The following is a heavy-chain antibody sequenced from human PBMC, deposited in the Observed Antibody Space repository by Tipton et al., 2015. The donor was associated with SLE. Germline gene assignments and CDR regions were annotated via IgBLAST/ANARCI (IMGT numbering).Heavy chain of an antibody. V-gene: IGHV4-59*11. CDR2: IHYTGST. Sequence: TLSLTCTVSGGSISGHYWSWIRQPPGKGLEWIGYIHYTGSTHYNPSLESRVTISVDTSKNQFSLKLTSVTAADTAVHYCARLTTGSTWAFDYWGQGALVTVSS. J-gene: IGHJ4*02. D-gene: IGHD6-13*01. CDR1: GGSISGHY. CDR3: ARLTTGSTWAFDY.